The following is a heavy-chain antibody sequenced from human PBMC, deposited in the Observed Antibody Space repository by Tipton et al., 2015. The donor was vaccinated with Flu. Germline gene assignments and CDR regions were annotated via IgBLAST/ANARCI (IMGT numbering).Heavy chain of an antibody. J-gene: IGHJ6*02. CDR1: GGSFSGYY. CDR3: ARDAITIFGVAQVYYYGMDV. V-gene: IGHV4-34*01. Sequence: TLSLTCAVYGGSFSGYYWSWIRQPPGKGLEWIGEINHRGSTNYNPSLKSRVTISVDTSKNQFSLKLSSVTAADTAVYYCARDAITIFGVAQVYYYGMDVWGQGTTVTVSS. D-gene: IGHD3-3*01. CDR2: INHRGST.